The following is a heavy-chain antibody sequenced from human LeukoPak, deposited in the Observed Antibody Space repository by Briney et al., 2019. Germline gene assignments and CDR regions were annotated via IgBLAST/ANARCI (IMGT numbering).Heavy chain of an antibody. CDR2: IYPGDSDT. Sequence: GDSLKISCKASGYIFTNSWIGWVRQMLGRGLEWMGVIYPGDSDTRVSPSFQGQVTISADKSISTAYLQWSSLKASDTAMYYCARLVGATRDYWGQGTLVTVSA. J-gene: IGHJ4*02. V-gene: IGHV5-51*01. CDR3: ARLVGATRDY. CDR1: GYIFTNSW. D-gene: IGHD1-26*01.